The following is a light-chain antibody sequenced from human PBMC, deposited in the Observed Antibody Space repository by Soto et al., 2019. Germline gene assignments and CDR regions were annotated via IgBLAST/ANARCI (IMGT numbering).Light chain of an antibody. V-gene: IGKV1-5*03. J-gene: IGKJ1*01. Sequence: DIQMTQSPSTLSGSVGDRVTITCRASQTISSWLAWYQQKPGKAPKLLIYKASTLKSGVPSRFSGSGSGTDFTLTISSLQPEDFATYFCQQIKSYPRVTFGQGTKVDIK. CDR2: KAS. CDR1: QTISSW. CDR3: QQIKSYPRVT.